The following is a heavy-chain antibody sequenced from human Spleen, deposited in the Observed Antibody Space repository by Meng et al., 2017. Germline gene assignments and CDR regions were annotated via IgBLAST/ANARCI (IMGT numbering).Heavy chain of an antibody. CDR2: TYYRSKWYN. CDR3: ARDSAMVRGVISPLYYYYGMDV. D-gene: IGHD3-10*01. V-gene: IGHV6-1*01. Sequence: SETLSLTCAISGDSVSSNSAAWNWIRQSPSRGLEWLGRTYYRSKWYNDYAVSVKSRITINPDTSKNQFSLQLNSVTPEDTAVYYCARDSAMVRGVISPLYYYYGMDVWGRGTTVTVSS. CDR1: GDSVSSNSAA. J-gene: IGHJ6*02.